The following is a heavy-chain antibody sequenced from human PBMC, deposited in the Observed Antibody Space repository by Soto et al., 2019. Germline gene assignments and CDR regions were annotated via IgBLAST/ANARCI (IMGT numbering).Heavy chain of an antibody. J-gene: IGHJ4*02. Sequence: GGSLRLSCAASGFTFSSYGMHWVRQAPGKGLEWVAVIWYDGSNKYYADSVKGRFTISRDNSKNTLYLQMNSLRAEDTAVYYCAKDPYSSGWYYYFDYWGQGTLVTVSS. CDR3: AKDPYSSGWYYYFDY. D-gene: IGHD6-19*01. CDR1: GFTFSSYG. V-gene: IGHV3-33*06. CDR2: IWYDGSNK.